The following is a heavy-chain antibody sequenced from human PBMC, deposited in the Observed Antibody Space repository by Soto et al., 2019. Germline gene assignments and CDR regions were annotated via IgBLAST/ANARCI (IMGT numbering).Heavy chain of an antibody. CDR2: IIPIIGIA. CDR1: GGTFSSYT. CDR3: ASSGGTTRTTVYYYYYYMDV. J-gene: IGHJ6*03. D-gene: IGHD1-1*01. Sequence: QVQLVQSGAEVKKPGSSVKVSCKASGGTFSSYTISWVRQAPGQGLEWMGRIIPIIGIANYAQKLQGRVTITADKSTITAYMELSSLRSEDTAVYYCASSGGTTRTTVYYYYYYMDVWGKGTTVTVSS. V-gene: IGHV1-69*02.